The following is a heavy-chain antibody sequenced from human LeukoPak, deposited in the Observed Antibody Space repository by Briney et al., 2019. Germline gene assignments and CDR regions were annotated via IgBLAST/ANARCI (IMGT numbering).Heavy chain of an antibody. CDR3: ARPAEMGSSPASNWFDP. D-gene: IGHD6-6*01. CDR1: GCTFSSYS. V-gene: IGHV3-21*01. CDR2: ISSSSSYI. J-gene: IGHJ5*02. Sequence: GGSLRLSCAASGCTFSSYSMNWVRQAPGKGLEWVSSISSSSSYIYYADSVNGRFTISRDNAKNSLYLQMNSLRAEDTAVYYCARPAEMGSSPASNWFDPWGQGTLVTVSS.